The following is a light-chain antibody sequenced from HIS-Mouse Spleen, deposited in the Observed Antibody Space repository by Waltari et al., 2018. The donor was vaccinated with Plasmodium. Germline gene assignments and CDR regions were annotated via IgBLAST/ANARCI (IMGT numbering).Light chain of an antibody. CDR2: EDS. CDR1: ALPKKY. V-gene: IGLV3-10*01. CDR3: YSADSSGNHRV. J-gene: IGLJ3*02. Sequence: SYELTQPPSVSVSPGQTARITCSGDALPKKYAYWYQQKSGQAPVLVICEDSKRPSGSRERFSGSSSGTMGTLTISGAQVEDEADYYCYSADSSGNHRVFGGGTKLTVL.